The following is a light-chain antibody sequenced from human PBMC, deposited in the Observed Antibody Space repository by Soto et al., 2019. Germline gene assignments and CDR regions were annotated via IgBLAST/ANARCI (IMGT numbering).Light chain of an antibody. CDR1: QSVSSY. CDR2: DAS. CDR3: QVRTNWSIA. Sequence: EFVLTQSPATLSLSPGERATLSCRASQSVSSYLAWYQQKPGQAPRLLIYDASNRATGIPARFSGTGSGTDFTLTINNLEPEDFAVYYCQVRTNWSIAFGRGTLEIK. J-gene: IGKJ5*01. V-gene: IGKV3-11*01.